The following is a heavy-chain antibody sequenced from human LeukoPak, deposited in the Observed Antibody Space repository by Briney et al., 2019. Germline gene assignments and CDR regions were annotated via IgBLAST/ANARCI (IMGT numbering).Heavy chain of an antibody. CDR2: INPNSGGT. CDR3: ARVGVGATSYFDY. D-gene: IGHD1-26*01. CDR1: GHTFTSYY. V-gene: IGHV1-2*02. Sequence: ASVKVSCKASGHTFTSYYMHWVRQAPGQGLEWMGWINPNSGGTNYAQKFQGRVTMTRDTSISTAYMELSRLRSDDTAVYYCARVGVGATSYFDYWGQGTLVTVSS. J-gene: IGHJ4*02.